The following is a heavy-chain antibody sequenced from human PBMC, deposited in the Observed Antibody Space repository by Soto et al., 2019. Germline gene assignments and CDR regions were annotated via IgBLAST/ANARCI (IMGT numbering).Heavy chain of an antibody. D-gene: IGHD3-10*01. J-gene: IGHJ6*02. Sequence: SETLSLTCTVSGGSISSGGYYWSWIRQHPGKGLDWIGYIYYSGSTYYNPSLKRRVTISVDTSKNQFSLKLRSVTAADTAVYYCARDAGYYYGSGSSYGMDVWGQGTPVTVSS. CDR1: GGSISSGGYY. V-gene: IGHV4-31*03. CDR2: IYYSGST. CDR3: ARDAGYYYGSGSSYGMDV.